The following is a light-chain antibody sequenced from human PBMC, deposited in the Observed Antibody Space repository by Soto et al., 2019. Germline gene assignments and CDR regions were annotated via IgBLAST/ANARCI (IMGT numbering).Light chain of an antibody. CDR1: QSINSVH. J-gene: IGKJ4*01. CDR2: GAF. V-gene: IGKV3-20*01. CDR3: QYFGSPPHT. Sequence: EIVLTQSPATLSLSPGERATLSCRASQSINSVHLAWYQHKRGQAPRLLMYGAFSRATGTPARFSGSGSETDFTLSISRLEPEDFAVYYCQYFGSPPHTFGGGTKVEIK.